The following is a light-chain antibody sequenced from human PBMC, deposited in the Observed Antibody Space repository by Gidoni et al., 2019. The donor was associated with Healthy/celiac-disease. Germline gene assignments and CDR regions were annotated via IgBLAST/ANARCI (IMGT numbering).Light chain of an antibody. J-gene: IGKJ2*01. CDR1: PGISSW. Sequence: DIQMTQSPSTLSASVGDRVTITCRASPGISSWLAWYQQKPGKAPKLLIYDASSLESGVPSRFSGSGSGTEFTLTIRSLQPDDFATYYCQPYNSYSPMYTFGQGTKLEIK. V-gene: IGKV1-5*01. CDR2: DAS. CDR3: QPYNSYSPMYT.